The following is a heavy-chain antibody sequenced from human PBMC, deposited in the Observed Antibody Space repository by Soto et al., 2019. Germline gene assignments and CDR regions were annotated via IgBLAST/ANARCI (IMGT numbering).Heavy chain of an antibody. Sequence: SETLSLTCTVSGGSISNYYWSWIRQPPGKGLEWIGYIHYSGSTNYNPSLKSRVSISVDTSKNHFSLNLSSVTAEDTAAYYCARHPRLGSPLCIAGGCCNFDCWGQGTLVTVSS. D-gene: IGHD2-15*01. J-gene: IGHJ4*02. CDR2: IHYSGST. V-gene: IGHV4-59*08. CDR1: GGSISNYY. CDR3: ARHPRLGSPLCIAGGCCNFDC.